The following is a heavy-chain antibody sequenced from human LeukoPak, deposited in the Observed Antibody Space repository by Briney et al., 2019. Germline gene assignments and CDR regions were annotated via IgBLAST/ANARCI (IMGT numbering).Heavy chain of an antibody. J-gene: IGHJ3*02. V-gene: IGHV1-18*04. CDR2: ISAYNGNT. Sequence: ASVKVSCKASGYTFTSYGISWVRQAPGQGIEWMGWISAYNGNTNYAQKLQGRVTMTTDTSTSTAYMELRSLRSDDTAVYYCARIPYSSGWFDAFDIWGQGTMVTVSS. CDR3: ARIPYSSGWFDAFDI. CDR1: GYTFTSYG. D-gene: IGHD6-19*01.